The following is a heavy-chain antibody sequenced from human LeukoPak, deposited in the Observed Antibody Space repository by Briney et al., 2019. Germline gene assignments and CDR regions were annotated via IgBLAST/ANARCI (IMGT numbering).Heavy chain of an antibody. J-gene: IGHJ4*02. CDR3: ARTQNYYDNGSYQYYFDY. V-gene: IGHV4-61*02. Sequence: SETLSLTCTVSGGSISSGGHYWSWIRQPAGKGLEWIGRIYTSGNTIYNPSLKSRVTMSVDTSESQFSLRLSSVTAADTAVYYCARTQNYYDNGSYQYYFDYWGQGALVTVSS. CDR2: IYTSGNT. D-gene: IGHD3-22*01. CDR1: GGSISSGGHY.